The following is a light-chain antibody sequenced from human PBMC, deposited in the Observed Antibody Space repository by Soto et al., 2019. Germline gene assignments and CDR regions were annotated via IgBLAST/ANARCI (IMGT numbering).Light chain of an antibody. Sequence: QSALSQLASVSGSPGQSITISCTGTSGDVGAYNYVSWYQQHPGKAPKLILHDVTNRPSGISDRFSSSKSGNTASLTISGLQAEDEGDYYCSSYTGSTTLFGGGTKLTLL. V-gene: IGLV2-14*03. J-gene: IGLJ2*01. CDR1: SGDVGAYNY. CDR3: SSYTGSTTL. CDR2: DVT.